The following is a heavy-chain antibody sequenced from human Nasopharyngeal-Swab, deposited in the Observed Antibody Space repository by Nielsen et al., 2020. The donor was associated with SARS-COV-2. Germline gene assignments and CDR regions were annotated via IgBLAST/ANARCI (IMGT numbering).Heavy chain of an antibody. V-gene: IGHV4-59*01. Sequence: WIRRPPGKGLEWIGYIYYSGSTNYNPSLKSRVTISVDTSKNQFSLKLSSVTAADTAVYYCARGPDRNYDFWSGYYTPSSYYYYYMDVWGKGTTVTVSS. J-gene: IGHJ6*03. CDR3: ARGPDRNYDFWSGYYTPSSYYYYYMDV. D-gene: IGHD3-3*01. CDR2: IYYSGST.